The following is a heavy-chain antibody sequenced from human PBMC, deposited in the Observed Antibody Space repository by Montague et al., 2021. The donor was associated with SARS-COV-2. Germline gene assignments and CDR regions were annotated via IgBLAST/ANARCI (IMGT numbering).Heavy chain of an antibody. CDR1: GFTFSSYS. CDR3: AKDLVLRAARPDALDV. V-gene: IGHV3-48*04. J-gene: IGHJ3*01. CDR2: ISSSTNII. D-gene: IGHD6-6*01. Sequence: SLRLSCAASGFTFSSYSVSWVCQAPGKGLEWISYISSSTNIIYYADSVKGRFTISRDNARNSLYLQMNSLRVDDTAVYYCAKDLVLRAARPDALDVWGQGTVVTVSS.